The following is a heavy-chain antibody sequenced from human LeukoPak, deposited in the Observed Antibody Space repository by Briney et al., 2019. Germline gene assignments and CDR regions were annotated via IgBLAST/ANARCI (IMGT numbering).Heavy chain of an antibody. Sequence: SVTLSLTCAVSGYSISSGYYWGWIRQPPGKGLEWIGSIYHSGSTYYNPSLKSRVTISVDTSKNQFSLKLSSVTAADTAVYYCAREKFNYDLLHYFDYWGQGTLVTVSS. J-gene: IGHJ4*02. CDR3: AREKFNYDLLHYFDY. CDR1: GYSISSGYY. D-gene: IGHD3-16*01. V-gene: IGHV4-38-2*02. CDR2: IYHSGST.